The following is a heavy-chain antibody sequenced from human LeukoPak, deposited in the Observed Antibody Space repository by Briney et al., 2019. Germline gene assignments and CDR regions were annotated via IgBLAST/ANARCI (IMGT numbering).Heavy chain of an antibody. CDR1: GFTFSNYN. V-gene: IGHV3-21*01. CDR2: ITSSGTYI. D-gene: IGHD3-10*01. J-gene: IGHJ4*02. Sequence: PGGSLRLSCAASGFTFSNYNMNWVRQAPGKALEWVSSITSSGTYIFYADSVKGRFTISRDNAKNSLYLQMNSLGPEDTAVYYCARDLGVRGVPWDYWGQGTLVTVSS. CDR3: ARDLGVRGVPWDY.